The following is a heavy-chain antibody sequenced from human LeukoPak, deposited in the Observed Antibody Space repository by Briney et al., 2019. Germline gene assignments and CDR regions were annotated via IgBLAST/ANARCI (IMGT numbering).Heavy chain of an antibody. Sequence: GRSLRLSCAASGFTFDDYAMHWVRQAPGKGLEGVSGISWNSGSIGYADSAKGRFTISRDNAKNSLYLQMNSLRAEDTALYYCAKGSPPQNSMDSWGQGTLVTVSS. CDR2: ISWNSGSI. V-gene: IGHV3-9*01. D-gene: IGHD4-23*01. J-gene: IGHJ4*02. CDR3: AKGSPPQNSMDS. CDR1: GFTFDDYA.